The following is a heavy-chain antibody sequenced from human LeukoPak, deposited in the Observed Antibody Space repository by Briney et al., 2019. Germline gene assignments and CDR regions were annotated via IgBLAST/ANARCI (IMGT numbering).Heavy chain of an antibody. D-gene: IGHD2-15*01. Sequence: SSETLSLTCTVSGGSISSYYWSWIRQPPGKGLEWIGYIYYSGSTNYNPSLKSRVTISVDTSKNHFSLKLTSVTAADTAVYYCARHYSPIDYWGQGTLVTVSS. CDR3: ARHYSPIDY. CDR2: IYYSGST. V-gene: IGHV4-59*08. J-gene: IGHJ4*02. CDR1: GGSISSYY.